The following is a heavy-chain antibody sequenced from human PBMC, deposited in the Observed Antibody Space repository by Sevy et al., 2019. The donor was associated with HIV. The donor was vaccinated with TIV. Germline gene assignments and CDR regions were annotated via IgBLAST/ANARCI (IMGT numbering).Heavy chain of an antibody. CDR1: GFTVSSNY. V-gene: IGHV3-53*01. CDR2: IYSGGRT. Sequence: GGSLRLSCAASGFTVSSNYMNWVRQAPGKGLEWVSVIYSGGRTFYADSVKGRLIISRDSSKTTLYLQMNSLRAEETAVYYCARDFSIVGATRYFDYWGQGTLVTVSS. J-gene: IGHJ4*02. D-gene: IGHD1-26*01. CDR3: ARDFSIVGATRYFDY.